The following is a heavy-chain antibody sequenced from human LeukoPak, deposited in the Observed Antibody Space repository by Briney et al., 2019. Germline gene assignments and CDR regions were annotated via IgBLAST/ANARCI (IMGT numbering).Heavy chain of an antibody. D-gene: IGHD6-19*01. CDR1: GFTFSSYA. Sequence: GGSLRLSCAASGFTFSSYAMSWVRQAPGKGLEWVSAISGSGGSTYYADSVKGRFTISRDNSKNTLYLQMNSLRAEDTAVYYCASEGIESSGWYYFDYWGQGTLVTVSS. V-gene: IGHV3-23*01. J-gene: IGHJ4*02. CDR3: ASEGIESSGWYYFDY. CDR2: ISGSGGST.